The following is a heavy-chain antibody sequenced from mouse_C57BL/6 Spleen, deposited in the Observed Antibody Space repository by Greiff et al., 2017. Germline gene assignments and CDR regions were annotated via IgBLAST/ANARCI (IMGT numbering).Heavy chain of an antibody. Sequence: VQLQQSGPELVKPGASVKMSCTASGYTFTDYNMHWVKQSHGKSLEWIGNINPNNGGTSYNQKFKGKATLTVNKSSSTAYMELRSLTSEDSAVYYCARDGNYLDDWGQGTTLTVSS. V-gene: IGHV1-22*01. J-gene: IGHJ2*01. CDR1: GYTFTDYN. CDR2: INPNNGGT. D-gene: IGHD2-1*01. CDR3: ARDGNYLDD.